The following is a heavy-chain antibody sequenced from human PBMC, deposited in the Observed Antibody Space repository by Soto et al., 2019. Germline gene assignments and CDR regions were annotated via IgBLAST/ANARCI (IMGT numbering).Heavy chain of an antibody. CDR2: ISSSSSYI. CDR1: GFTFSSYS. Sequence: GGSLRLSCAASGFTFSSYSMNWVRQAPGKGLEWVSSISSSSSYIYYADSVKGRFTISRDNAKNSLYLQMNSLRAEDTAVYYCARGLWGKNDFWSGYYSHLGYWGQGTLVTVSS. CDR3: ARGLWGKNDFWSGYYSHLGY. D-gene: IGHD3-3*01. J-gene: IGHJ4*02. V-gene: IGHV3-21*01.